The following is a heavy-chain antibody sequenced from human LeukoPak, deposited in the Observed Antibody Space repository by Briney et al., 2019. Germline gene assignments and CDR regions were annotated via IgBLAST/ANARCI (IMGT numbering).Heavy chain of an antibody. V-gene: IGHV4-30-4*01. Sequence: PSETLSLTFTVSGGSISSGGYYWSWIRQPPGKGLEWIGYIYYSGSTYYNPSLKSRVTISVDTSKNQFSLKLNSLTAADTAVYYCARGSWFDPWGQGTLVTVSS. CDR3: ARGSWFDP. CDR2: IYYSGST. J-gene: IGHJ5*02. CDR1: GGSISSGGYY.